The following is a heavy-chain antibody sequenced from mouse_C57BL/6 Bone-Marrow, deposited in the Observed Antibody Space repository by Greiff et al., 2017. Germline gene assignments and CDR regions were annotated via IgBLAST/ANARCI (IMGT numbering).Heavy chain of an antibody. CDR3: VLLRCCDY. V-gene: IGHV1-82*01. D-gene: IGHD1-1*01. J-gene: IGHJ2*01. CDR1: GYAFSSSW. CDR2: IYPGDGDT. Sequence: VKLQESGPELVKPGASVKISCKASGYAFSSSWMNWVKQRPGKGLEWIGRIYPGDGDTNYNGKFKGKATLTADKSSSTAYMQLSSLTSEDSAVYFCVLLRCCDYWGQGTTLTVSS.